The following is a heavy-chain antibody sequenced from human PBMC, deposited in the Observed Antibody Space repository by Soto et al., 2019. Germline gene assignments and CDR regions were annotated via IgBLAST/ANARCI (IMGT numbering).Heavy chain of an antibody. CDR3: VVALFGAPSCECRVWFGP. D-gene: IGHD1-26*01. Sequence: QMQLVESGGGVVQPGGSLRLSCAASGLTFSKYAMHWVRQAPGKGLEWVAAILHDGDKKRYADSVGGRFTISRDNSMPMLSLQMSAPRSEDTAVYYCVVALFGAPSCECRVWFGPRGQGSLVRVSS. V-gene: IGHV3-30*03. J-gene: IGHJ5*02. CDR2: ILHDGDKK. CDR1: GLTFSKYA.